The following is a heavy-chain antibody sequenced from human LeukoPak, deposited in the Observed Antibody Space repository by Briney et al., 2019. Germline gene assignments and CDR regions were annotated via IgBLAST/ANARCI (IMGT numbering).Heavy chain of an antibody. CDR1: GGSFSGDY. D-gene: IGHD4-17*01. V-gene: IGHV4-34*01. J-gene: IGHJ6*02. Sequence: SETLSLTCAVYGGSFSGDYWSWIRQPPGKGLEWIGEINHSGSTNYNPSLKSRVTISVDTSKNQFSLKLSSVTAAGTAVYYCALESGDYDYYYGMDVWGQGTTVTVSS. CDR3: ALESGDYDYYYGMDV. CDR2: INHSGST.